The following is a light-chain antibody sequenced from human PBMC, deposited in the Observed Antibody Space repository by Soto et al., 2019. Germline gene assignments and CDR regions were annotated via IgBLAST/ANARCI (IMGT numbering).Light chain of an antibody. CDR2: EVI. Sequence: QSALTQPPSVSGSPGQSVTISCTGTSSDVGKYDRVSWYQQPPGTAPKLIIYEVINRPSGVPARFSGSKSGNTASLTISGLHAEDEADYYCSSYMSTSRYVFGAGTKVTVL. V-gene: IGLV2-18*02. CDR1: SSDVGKYDR. CDR3: SSYMSTSRYV. J-gene: IGLJ1*01.